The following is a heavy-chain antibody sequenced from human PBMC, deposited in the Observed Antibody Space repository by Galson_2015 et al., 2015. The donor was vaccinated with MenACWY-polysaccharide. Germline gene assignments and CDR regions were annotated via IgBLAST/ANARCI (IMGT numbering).Heavy chain of an antibody. CDR2: NNAGNGNI. CDR3: ARDLLRFEGWMDA. D-gene: IGHD3-3*01. J-gene: IGHJ5*02. Sequence: SVKVSCKASGYSFTSYAIHWVRQAPGQSLEWMGGNNAGNGNIKYSQTFQGRLTITRDTSASTGYMELSSLRSEDTAVYYCARDLLRFEGWMDAWGQGTLVTVSS. V-gene: IGHV1-3*01. CDR1: GYSFTSYA.